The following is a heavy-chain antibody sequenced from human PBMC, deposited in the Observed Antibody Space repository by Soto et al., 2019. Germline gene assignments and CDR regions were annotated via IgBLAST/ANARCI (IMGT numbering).Heavy chain of an antibody. Sequence: PGGSLRLSCAASGFTFSSYAMSWVRQAPGKGLEWVSAISGSGGSTYYADSVKGRFTISRDNSKNTLYLQMNSLRAEDTAVYYCAKETIGYCTNGVCYDDSFDIRCPGTMVTVS. CDR2: ISGSGGST. CDR3: AKETIGYCTNGVCYDDSFDI. D-gene: IGHD2-8*01. CDR1: GFTFSSYA. V-gene: IGHV3-23*01. J-gene: IGHJ3*02.